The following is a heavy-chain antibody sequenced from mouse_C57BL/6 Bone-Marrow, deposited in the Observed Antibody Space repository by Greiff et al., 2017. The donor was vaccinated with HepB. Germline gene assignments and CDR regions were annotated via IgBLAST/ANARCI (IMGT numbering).Heavy chain of an antibody. CDR2: IDPSDSYT. Sequence: QVQLQQPGAELVMPGASVKLSCKASGYTFTSYWMHWVKQRPGQGLEWIGEIDPSDSYTNYNQKFKGKSTLTVDKSSSTAYMQLSSLTSEDSAVYYCARRPHYYNRPGDYWGQGTSVTVSS. CDR3: ARRPHYYNRPGDY. D-gene: IGHD2-12*01. CDR1: GYTFTSYW. V-gene: IGHV1-69*01. J-gene: IGHJ4*01.